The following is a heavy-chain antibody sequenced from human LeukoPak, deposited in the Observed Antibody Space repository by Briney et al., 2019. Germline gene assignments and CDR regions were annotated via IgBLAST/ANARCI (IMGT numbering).Heavy chain of an antibody. CDR2: ISSTGTYI. J-gene: IGHJ6*04. Sequence: GGSLRLSCAASGFTLGTYSMNWVRQAPGKGLEWVSSISSTGTYIYHADSVKGRFTISRDNAKNSLYLQMNSLRAEDTAVYYCAELGITMIGGVWGKGTTVTISS. CDR3: AELGITMIGGV. V-gene: IGHV3-21*01. CDR1: GFTLGTYS. D-gene: IGHD3-10*02.